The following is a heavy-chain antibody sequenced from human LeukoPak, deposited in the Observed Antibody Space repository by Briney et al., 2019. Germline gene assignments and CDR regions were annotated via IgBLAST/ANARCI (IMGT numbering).Heavy chain of an antibody. J-gene: IGHJ3*02. V-gene: IGHV4-59*01. CDR2: IHYSGST. D-gene: IGHD1-26*01. Sequence: SETLSLTCTVSGGSISSYYWSWIRQPPGKGLERIGYIHYSGSTNYNPSLKSRVTISVDTSKNQFSLKLSSVTAADTAVYYCARAISGSYSRAFDIWGQGTMVTVSS. CDR1: GGSISSYY. CDR3: ARAISGSYSRAFDI.